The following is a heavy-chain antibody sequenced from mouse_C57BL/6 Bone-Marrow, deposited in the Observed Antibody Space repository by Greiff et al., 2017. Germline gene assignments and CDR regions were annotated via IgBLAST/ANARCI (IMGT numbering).Heavy chain of an antibody. J-gene: IGHJ3*01. CDR2: TFYSGIT. V-gene: IGHV3-3*01. D-gene: IGHD1-1*01. CDR1: GFSINSDCY. Sequence: DVQLQESGPSLVRPSQTLSLTCTVTGFSINSDCYWFWIRQFPGNKLEYIGYTFYSGITYYNPSLESRTYITRDTSKNQFSLTLSAVTTEDTATYYCASAYYGSSYVAYWGQGTLVTVSA. CDR3: ASAYYGSSYVAY.